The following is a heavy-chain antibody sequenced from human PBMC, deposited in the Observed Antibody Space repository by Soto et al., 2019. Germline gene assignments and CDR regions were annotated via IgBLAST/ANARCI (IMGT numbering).Heavy chain of an antibody. CDR2: IYYSGST. CDR1: GGSISSSSYY. D-gene: IGHD6-19*01. J-gene: IGHJ5*02. V-gene: IGHV4-39*01. Sequence: QLQLQESGPGLVKPSETLSLTCTVSGGSISSSSYYWGWIRQPPGKGLEWIGSIYYSGSTYYNPSLKSRVTISVDTSKNQFSLKLSSVTAADTAVYYCARHPRAVAGVGWFDPWGQGTLVTVSS. CDR3: ARHPRAVAGVGWFDP.